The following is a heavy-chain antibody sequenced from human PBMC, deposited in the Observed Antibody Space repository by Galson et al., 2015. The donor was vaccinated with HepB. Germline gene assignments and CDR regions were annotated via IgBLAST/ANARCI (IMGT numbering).Heavy chain of an antibody. D-gene: IGHD3-9*01. CDR1: GYSISSGYY. CDR3: AREGYDILTGWSDGDWFDP. V-gene: IGHV4-38-2*02. CDR2: IYHSGST. Sequence: LSLTCAVSGYSISSGYYWGWLRQPPGKGLEWIGSIYHSGSTYYNPSLKSRVTISVDTSKNQFSLKLSSVTAADTAVYYCAREGYDILTGWSDGDWFDPWGQGTLVTVSS. J-gene: IGHJ5*02.